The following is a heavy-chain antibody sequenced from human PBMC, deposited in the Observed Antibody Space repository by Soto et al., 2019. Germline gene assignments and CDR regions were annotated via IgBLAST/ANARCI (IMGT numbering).Heavy chain of an antibody. Sequence: EVQLLESGGGLVQPGGSLRLSCAASGFTFNNYATSWVRQAPGKGPEWVSAIRGSDGRTYYADSVTGRFTVTRDNSKNKLFLQMNRLRVEDTAVYYCATLSGNYYDLYQHDVYVWGQGTTVTVSS. CDR1: GFTFNNYA. V-gene: IGHV3-23*01. CDR2: IRGSDGRT. J-gene: IGHJ6*02. CDR3: ATLSGNYYDLYQHDVYV. D-gene: IGHD1-26*01.